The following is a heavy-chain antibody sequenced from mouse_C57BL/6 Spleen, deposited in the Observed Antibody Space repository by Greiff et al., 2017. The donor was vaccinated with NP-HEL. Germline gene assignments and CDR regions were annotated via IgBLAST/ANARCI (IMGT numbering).Heavy chain of an antibody. CDR3: ARHDPARYAMDY. J-gene: IGHJ4*01. V-gene: IGHV2-6-1*01. Sequence: QVQLKESGPGLVAPSQSLSITCTVSGFSLTSYGVHWVRQPPGKGLEWLVVIWSDGSTTYNSAIKSRLGLSTDDSNSQVCVKRNRLHTDDTAIYYCARHDPARYAMDYWGKGTAVTVSA. D-gene: IGHD3-3*01. CDR2: IWSDGST. CDR1: GFSLTSYG.